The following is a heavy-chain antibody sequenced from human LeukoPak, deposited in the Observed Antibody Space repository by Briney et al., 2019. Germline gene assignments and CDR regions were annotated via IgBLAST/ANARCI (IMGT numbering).Heavy chain of an antibody. D-gene: IGHD2-2*01. CDR2: IHYSGST. CDR1: GYSISSGYY. J-gene: IGHJ5*02. V-gene: IGHV4-38-2*02. CDR3: ARTTEDCSSTSCYQYWFDP. Sequence: SETLSLTCTVSGYSISSGYYWGWIRQPLGKGLEWIGYIHYSGSTSYNPSLKSRVTISVDTSKNQISLKVRSATAADTAVYYCARTTEDCSSTSCYQYWFDPWGQGTLVTVSS.